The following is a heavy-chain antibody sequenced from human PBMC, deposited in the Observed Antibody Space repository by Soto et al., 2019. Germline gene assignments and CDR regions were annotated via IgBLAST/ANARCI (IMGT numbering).Heavy chain of an antibody. V-gene: IGHV4-31*03. CDR3: AREDSYRYYLDY. Sequence: PSETLSLSCTVSGGSISSCGYYWSWIRQHPGKGLEWIGYIYYSGSTYYNPSLKSRVTISVDTSKNQFSLKLSSVTAADTAVYYCAREDSYRYYLDYPAQRSSVLVSS. D-gene: IGHD5-18*01. CDR2: IYYSGST. CDR1: GGSISSCGYY. J-gene: IGHJ4*02.